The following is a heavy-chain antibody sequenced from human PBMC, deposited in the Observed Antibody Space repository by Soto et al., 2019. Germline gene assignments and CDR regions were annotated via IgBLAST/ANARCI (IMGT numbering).Heavy chain of an antibody. CDR1: GVSISSDSYY. CDR2: IFYSGNT. Sequence: QLQLQESGPGLVKPSETLSRTCTVSGVSISSDSYYWAWIRQPPGKGLGWIGSIFYSGNTYYNPTLESRVMISVDTSKNQLSLKLSSVTAAETAVYYCARSALRLATLKILEYWSQGTPVTVAS. CDR3: ARSALRLATLKILEY. J-gene: IGHJ4*02. D-gene: IGHD3-16*01. V-gene: IGHV4-39*01.